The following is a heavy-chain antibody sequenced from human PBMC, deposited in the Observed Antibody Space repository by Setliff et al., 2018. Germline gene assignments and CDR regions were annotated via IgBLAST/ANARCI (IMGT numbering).Heavy chain of an antibody. CDR3: ARTGTYRYFDY. D-gene: IGHD1-1*01. CDR2: IYYSGST. CDR1: GGSISSYY. V-gene: IGHV4-59*12. J-gene: IGHJ4*02. Sequence: SETLSLTCTVSGGSISSYYWSWIRQPPGKGLEWIGYIYYSGSTNYNPSLKSRVTISVDKSKNQFSLSLRSVTAADTAVYYCARTGTYRYFDYWGQGALVTVSS.